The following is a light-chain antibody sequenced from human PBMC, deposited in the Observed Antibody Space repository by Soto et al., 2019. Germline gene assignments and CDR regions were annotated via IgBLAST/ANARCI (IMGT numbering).Light chain of an antibody. CDR3: SSYTSSSTQV. Sequence: QSALTQPASVSGSPGQSITISCTGTSRDVGGYNYVSWYQQHPGKAPKLMIYDVSNRPPGVSNRFSGSKSGNTASLTISGLQAEDEADYYCSSYTSSSTQVFGTGTKLTVL. V-gene: IGLV2-14*01. CDR1: SRDVGGYNY. J-gene: IGLJ1*01. CDR2: DVS.